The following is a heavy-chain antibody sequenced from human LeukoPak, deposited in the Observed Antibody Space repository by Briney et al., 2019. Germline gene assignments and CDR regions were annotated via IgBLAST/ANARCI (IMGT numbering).Heavy chain of an antibody. J-gene: IGHJ6*02. CDR2: INPSGGST. CDR3: AREDVVLVDAVRYYYYGMDV. CDR1: GYNLISYY. D-gene: IGHD2-8*01. V-gene: IGHV1-46*01. Sequence: ASVKVSCKASGYNLISYYMHWVRQAPGQGLEWMGIINPSGGSTSYAQKFQDRVTMTRDTSTSTVYMELSSLKSEDTAVYYCAREDVVLVDAVRYYYYGMDVWGQGTTVTVSS.